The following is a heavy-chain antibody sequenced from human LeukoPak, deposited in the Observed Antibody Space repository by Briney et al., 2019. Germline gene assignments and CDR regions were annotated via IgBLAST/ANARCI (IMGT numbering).Heavy chain of an antibody. Sequence: GASVKVSCKASGYTFTSYYMHWVRQAPGQGLEWMGIINPSGGSTSYAQKFQGRVTMTRDMSTSTVYMELSSLRSEDTAVYYCARGGGCSGGSCYSVYYYYMDVWGRGTTVTVSS. V-gene: IGHV1-46*01. CDR1: GYTFTSYY. D-gene: IGHD2-15*01. J-gene: IGHJ6*03. CDR2: INPSGGST. CDR3: ARGGGCSGGSCYSVYYYYMDV.